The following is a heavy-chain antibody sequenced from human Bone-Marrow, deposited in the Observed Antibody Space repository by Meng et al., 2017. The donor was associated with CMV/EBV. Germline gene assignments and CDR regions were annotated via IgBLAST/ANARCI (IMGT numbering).Heavy chain of an antibody. D-gene: IGHD1-26*01. CDR2: IYPNSGGT. CDR3: ARSWELNWFDP. CDR1: GYRFSDHY. J-gene: IGHJ5*02. V-gene: IGHV1-2*02. Sequence: QVQLRQPGAEVKSPGASVKVSCQTSGYRFSDHYMHWVRQAPGQGLEWMGWIYPNSGGTNYAQKFQGRVTMTRDTSISTAYMELSRLRSDDTAVYYCARSWELNWFDPWGQGTLVTVSS.